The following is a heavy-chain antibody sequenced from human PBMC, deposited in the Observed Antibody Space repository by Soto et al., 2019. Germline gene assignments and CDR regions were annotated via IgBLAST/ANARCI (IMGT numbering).Heavy chain of an antibody. J-gene: IGHJ5*02. CDR3: ARGPDYGSGSYYNGLRFDP. V-gene: IGHV4-34*01. CDR2: INHSGST. Sequence: SETLSLTCAVYGGSFSGYYWSWIRQPPGKGLEWIGEINHSGSTNYNPSLKSRVTISVDTSKNQFSLKLSSVTAADTAVYYCARGPDYGSGSYYNGLRFDPWGQGTLVTVSS. CDR1: GGSFSGYY. D-gene: IGHD3-10*01.